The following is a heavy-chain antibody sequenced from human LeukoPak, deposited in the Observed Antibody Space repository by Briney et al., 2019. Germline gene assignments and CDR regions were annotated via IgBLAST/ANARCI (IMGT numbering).Heavy chain of an antibody. CDR3: TTDDPAPYYYDSSDAFDI. CDR2: IKSKTDGGTT. V-gene: IGHV3-15*01. Sequence: GGSLRLSCAASGFIFSNAWMSWVRQAPGKGLEWVGRIKSKTDGGTTDYAAPVKGRFTISRDDSKNTLYLQMNSLKTEDTAVYYCTTDDPAPYYYDSSDAFDIWGQGTMVTVSS. CDR1: GFIFSNAW. D-gene: IGHD3-22*01. J-gene: IGHJ3*02.